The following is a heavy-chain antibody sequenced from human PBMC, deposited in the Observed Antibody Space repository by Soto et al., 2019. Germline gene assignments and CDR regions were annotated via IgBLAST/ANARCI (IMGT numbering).Heavy chain of an antibody. CDR1: GFSVKSNY. CDR3: AKDYEEQLAPPVF. J-gene: IGHJ4*02. CDR2: ISYDGSNK. D-gene: IGHD6-13*01. Sequence: GGSLRLSCAASGFSVKSNYMSWVRQAPGKGLEWVAVISYDGSNKYYADSVKGRFTISRDNSKNTLYLQMNSLRAEDTAVYYCAKDYEEQLAPPVFRGQGTLVTVSS. V-gene: IGHV3-30*18.